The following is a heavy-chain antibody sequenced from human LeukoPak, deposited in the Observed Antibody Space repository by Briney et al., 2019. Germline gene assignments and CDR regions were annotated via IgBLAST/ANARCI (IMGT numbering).Heavy chain of an antibody. CDR1: GFTFSNVW. D-gene: IGHD3-16*01. J-gene: IGHJ4*02. Sequence: GGSLRLSCAASGFTFSNVWMTWVRQAPGKGLEWVGRIKRNSDGGTTYYAAPVKGRFTISRDDSRNVLYPQMSSLKTEDTAVYYCTTAPGAYTFDYWGQGTLVTVSS. CDR2: IKRNSDGGTT. V-gene: IGHV3-15*06. CDR3: TTAPGAYTFDY.